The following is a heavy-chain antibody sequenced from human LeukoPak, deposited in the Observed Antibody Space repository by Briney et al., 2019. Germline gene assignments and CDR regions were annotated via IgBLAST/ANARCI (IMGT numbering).Heavy chain of an antibody. V-gene: IGHV3-66*01. CDR3: AELGITMIGGV. CDR2: IYSGGST. CDR1: EFSVGSNY. Sequence: GGSLRLSCAASEFSVGSNYMTWVRQAPGKGLEWVSLIYSGGSTYYADSVKGRFTISRDNSKNTQYLQMNSLRAEDTAVYYCAELGITMIGGVWGKGTTVTISS. D-gene: IGHD3-10*02. J-gene: IGHJ6*03.